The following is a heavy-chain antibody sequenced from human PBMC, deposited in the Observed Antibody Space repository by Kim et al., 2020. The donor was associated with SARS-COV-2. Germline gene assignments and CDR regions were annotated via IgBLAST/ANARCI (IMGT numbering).Heavy chain of an antibody. CDR2: INYSGTT. J-gene: IGHJ5*02. D-gene: IGHD3-9*01. Sequence: SETLSLTCTVSGGSISTTPYNWGWIRQPPGKGLEWLGTINYSGTTYYNPSLSSRVTISADTSKNQFSLRLGSVTAADTALYYCARLPTGYPNWFDPWGQGTLVTVSS. V-gene: IGHV4-39*01. CDR1: GGSISTTPYN. CDR3: ARLPTGYPNWFDP.